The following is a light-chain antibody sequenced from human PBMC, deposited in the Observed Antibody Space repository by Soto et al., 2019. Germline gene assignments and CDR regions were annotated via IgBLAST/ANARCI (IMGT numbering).Light chain of an antibody. J-gene: IGKJ2*01. CDR2: TSV. Sequence: IQMTQSPSSLSASVGDIVTITCRASQRITTYLNWYQQKPGEAPKLLISTSVTLQRGVPSRFSGSGSGTDFTLTITALRPEDFATYFCQQTYSTPYTFGQGTKLEIK. CDR1: QRITTY. V-gene: IGKV1-39*01. CDR3: QQTYSTPYT.